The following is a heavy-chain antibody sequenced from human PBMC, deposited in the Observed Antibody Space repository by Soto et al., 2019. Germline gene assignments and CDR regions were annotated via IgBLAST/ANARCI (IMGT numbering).Heavy chain of an antibody. CDR3: ASCHGDYYYYYMDV. CDR1: GGSISSSSYY. V-gene: IGHV4-39*01. J-gene: IGHJ6*03. CDR2: IYYSGST. D-gene: IGHD5-12*01. Sequence: SETLSLTCTVSGGSISSSSYYWGWIRQPPGKGLEWIGSIYYSGSTYYNPSLKSRVTISVDTSKNQFSLKLSSVTAADTAVYYCASCHGDYYYYYMDVWGKGTTVTVSS.